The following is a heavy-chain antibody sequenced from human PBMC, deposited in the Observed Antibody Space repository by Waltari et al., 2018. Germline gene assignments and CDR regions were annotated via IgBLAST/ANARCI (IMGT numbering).Heavy chain of an antibody. V-gene: IGHV4-4*02. Sequence: WWSWVRQSPDKGLEWIGQGHRNGRTNYNPSLASRATVSLDSSMNQFSLRILSATAADTAVYYCARDLGRGLFLDSWGQGTLVTVSP. CDR2: GHRNGRT. D-gene: IGHD2-15*01. J-gene: IGHJ4*02. CDR1: W. CDR3: ARDLGRGLFLDS.